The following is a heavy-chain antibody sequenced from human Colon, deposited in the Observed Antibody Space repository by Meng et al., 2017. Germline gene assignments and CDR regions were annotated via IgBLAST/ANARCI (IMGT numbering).Heavy chain of an antibody. CDR3: ARRNSNNWFDP. V-gene: IGHV4-4*02. Sequence: QGRLQESGPGLVKPSGTLSLTCAVSGASISGDNWWSWVRQTPGKGLEWLGEIFHSGTSNYNPSLKSRVTISVDKSKNQFSLRLSSVTAADTAVYYCARRNSNNWFDPWGQGILVTV. CDR1: GASISGDNW. J-gene: IGHJ5*02. CDR2: IFHSGTS. D-gene: IGHD2/OR15-2a*01.